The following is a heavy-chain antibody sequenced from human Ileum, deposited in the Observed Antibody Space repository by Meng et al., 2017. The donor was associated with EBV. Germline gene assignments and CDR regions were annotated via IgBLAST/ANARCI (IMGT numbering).Heavy chain of an antibody. CDR3: ARGLLRCDSTSCHRGWFDP. CDR2: ISSSSSHK. V-gene: IGHV3-21*02. J-gene: IGHJ5*02. CDR1: GLVISNNL. D-gene: IGHD2-2*01. Sequence: EVQLWWSGVGLVRAGGSRVLPCEASGLVISNNLINWVRQAPGKGLEWVSSISSSSSHKYYADSVKGRFTVSRDNAKKSLYLQMNSLRAEDTAVYYCARGLLRCDSTSCHRGWFDPWGQGTLVTVSS.